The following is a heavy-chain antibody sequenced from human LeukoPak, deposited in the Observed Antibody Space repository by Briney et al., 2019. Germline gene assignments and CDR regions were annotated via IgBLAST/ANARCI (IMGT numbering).Heavy chain of an antibody. CDR3: ARYRIYGGFDY. CDR2: ISSRGSTI. Sequence: GGSLRLSCAASGFTFSSYEMNWVRQAPGKGLEWVSYISSRGSTIYYADSVKGRFTISRDNAKNSLYLQMNSLRAEDTAVYYCARYRIYGGFDYWGQGTLVTVSS. J-gene: IGHJ4*02. V-gene: IGHV3-48*03. CDR1: GFTFSSYE. D-gene: IGHD1-26*01.